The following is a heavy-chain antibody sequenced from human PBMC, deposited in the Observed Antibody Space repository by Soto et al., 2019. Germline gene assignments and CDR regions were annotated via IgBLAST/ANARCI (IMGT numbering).Heavy chain of an antibody. J-gene: IGHJ4*02. Sequence: SAKVSCKASGGTFSSYAISWVRQAPGQGLEWMGGIIPIFGTANYAQKFQGRVTITADESTSTAYMELSSLRSEDTAVYYCARTVATNYGSDYWGQGTLVTVSS. CDR1: GGTFSSYA. CDR2: IIPIFGTA. CDR3: ARTVATNYGSDY. D-gene: IGHD5-12*01. V-gene: IGHV1-69*13.